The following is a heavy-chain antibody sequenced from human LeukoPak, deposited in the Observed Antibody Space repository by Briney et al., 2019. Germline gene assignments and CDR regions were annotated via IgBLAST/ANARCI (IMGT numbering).Heavy chain of an antibody. D-gene: IGHD1-26*01. J-gene: IGHJ4*02. Sequence: ASVKVSCKASGYTFTSYGMSWVRQAPGQGLEWMGWINAYNGNTNYAQKLQGRVTMATDTSTSTVYMDLRSLRSDDTAVYFCARDSGGSYYYWGQGTLVTVSS. CDR1: GYTFTSYG. CDR3: ARDSGGSYYY. CDR2: INAYNGNT. V-gene: IGHV1-18*01.